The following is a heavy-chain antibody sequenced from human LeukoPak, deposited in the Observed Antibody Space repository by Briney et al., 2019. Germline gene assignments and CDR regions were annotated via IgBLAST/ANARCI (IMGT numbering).Heavy chain of an antibody. D-gene: IGHD3-10*01. J-gene: IGHJ4*02. CDR1: GFTVRNNY. V-gene: IGHV3-66*01. CDR2: IYSGGST. CDR3: ATGERMVRGDGVDY. Sequence: GGSLRLSCAASGFTVRNNYMSRVRQAPGKGLEWVSVIYSGGSTYYADSAKGRFTISRHNSKNTLYLQMNSLRAEDTAVYFCATGERMVRGDGVDYWGQGTLVTVSS.